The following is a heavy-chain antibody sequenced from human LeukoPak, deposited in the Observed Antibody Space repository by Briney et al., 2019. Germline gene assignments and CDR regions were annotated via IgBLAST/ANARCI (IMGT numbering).Heavy chain of an antibody. CDR3: AREDYDTSGYYRPY. Sequence: SETLSLTCGVSGYSISRGYYWGWIRQPPGKGMEWIGSIYHSGRTYYNSSLKSRVTVSVDTSKNQFPLKLNSVTAADTAVYYCAREDYDTSGYYRPYWGQGTLVTVAS. CDR1: GYSISRGYY. CDR2: IYHSGRT. D-gene: IGHD3-22*01. J-gene: IGHJ4*02. V-gene: IGHV4-38-2*02.